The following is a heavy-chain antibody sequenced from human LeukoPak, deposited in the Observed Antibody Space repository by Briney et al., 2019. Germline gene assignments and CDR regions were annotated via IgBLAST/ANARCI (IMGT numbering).Heavy chain of an antibody. J-gene: IGHJ4*02. CDR1: GFTFSSYS. V-gene: IGHV3-48*01. Sequence: GGSLRLSCAASGFTFSSYSMNWVRQAPGKGLEGVSYISSSSSTIYYADSVKGRFTISRDNAKNSLYLQMNSLRAEDTAVYYCARDWYLVVGATKFDYWGQGTLVTVSS. D-gene: IGHD1-26*01. CDR2: ISSSSSTI. CDR3: ARDWYLVVGATKFDY.